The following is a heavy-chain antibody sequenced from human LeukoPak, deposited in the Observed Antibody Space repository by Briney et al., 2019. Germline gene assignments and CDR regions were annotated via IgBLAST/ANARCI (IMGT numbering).Heavy chain of an antibody. J-gene: IGHJ5*02. Sequence: GGSLRLSCAASGFTFSSYGMHWVRQAPGKGLEWVAFIRYDGSNKYYADSVKGRFTISRDNSKNTLYLQMNSLRAEDTAVYYCAKDRRIAAAGTWTHWFDPWGQGTLVTVSS. CDR1: GFTFSSYG. CDR2: IRYDGSNK. CDR3: AKDRRIAAAGTWTHWFDP. D-gene: IGHD6-13*01. V-gene: IGHV3-30*02.